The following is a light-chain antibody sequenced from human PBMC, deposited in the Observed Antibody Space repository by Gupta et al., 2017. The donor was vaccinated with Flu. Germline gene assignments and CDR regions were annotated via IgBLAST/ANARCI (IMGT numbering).Light chain of an antibody. CDR1: TSNVGNYNL. Sequence: QPALTQPASVSGSPGQSITISCTGATSNVGNYNLVSWYQQHPGKAPKLLIYAVNKRPSGISNRFSSSKSGNTASLTISALRAEDEAHFYCCSYAGLHTWIFGGGTKLTVL. CDR2: AVN. J-gene: IGLJ2*01. V-gene: IGLV2-23*02. CDR3: CSYAGLHTWI.